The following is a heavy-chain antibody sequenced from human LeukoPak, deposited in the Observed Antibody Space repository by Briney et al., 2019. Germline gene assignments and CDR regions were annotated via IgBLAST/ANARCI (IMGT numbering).Heavy chain of an antibody. V-gene: IGHV3-23*01. D-gene: IGHD2-2*01. CDR2: ISGSGGST. CDR3: AKDLRCSSTSCYPFGY. Sequence: PGGSLRLSCAASGFTFSSYAMSWVRQAPGKGLEWVSAISGSGGSTYYADSVKGRFTIPRDNSKNTLYLQMNSLRAEDTAVYYCAKDLRCSSTSCYPFGYWGQGTLVTVSS. CDR1: GFTFSSYA. J-gene: IGHJ4*02.